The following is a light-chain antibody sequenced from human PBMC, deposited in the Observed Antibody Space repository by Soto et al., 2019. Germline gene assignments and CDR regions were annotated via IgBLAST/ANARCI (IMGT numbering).Light chain of an antibody. CDR1: QDISNY. J-gene: IGKJ5*01. CDR2: DAS. V-gene: IGKV1-33*01. CDR3: QQYDNLPIT. Sequence: DIQMTQSPSSLSASVGDRVTITCQASQDISNYLNWYQQKPGKAPKLLIYDASNLQTGVPSRFSGSGSGTDFILTISSLQPEDIATYYCQQYDNLPITFGQGTRLEIK.